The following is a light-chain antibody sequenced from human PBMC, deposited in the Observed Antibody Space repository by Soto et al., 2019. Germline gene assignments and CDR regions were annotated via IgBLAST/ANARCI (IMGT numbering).Light chain of an antibody. V-gene: IGKV3-15*01. CDR3: QQYNNWLGT. CDR2: GAS. Sequence: EIVMTQSPATLSVSPGERATLSCRASQSVSSNLAWYQQKPGQAPRLLIYGASTRATGIPARFSGSGSGTECTLTVSRLQSEDFAVYYWQQYNNWLGTLCQGNKLEIK. J-gene: IGKJ2*01. CDR1: QSVSSN.